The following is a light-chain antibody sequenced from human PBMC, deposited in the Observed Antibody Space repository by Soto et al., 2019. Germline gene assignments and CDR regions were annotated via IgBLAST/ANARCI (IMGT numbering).Light chain of an antibody. V-gene: IGKV1-5*03. CDR2: KAS. CDR1: QSISSW. Sequence: DIQMTQSPSTLSASVGDRVTITCRASQSISSWLAWYQQKPGKAPKLLIYKASSLESGVPSRFSGSGSGTEFALTISSLQPDDFATYDGQQYNSLWTFGQGTNVDIK. CDR3: QQYNSLWT. J-gene: IGKJ1*01.